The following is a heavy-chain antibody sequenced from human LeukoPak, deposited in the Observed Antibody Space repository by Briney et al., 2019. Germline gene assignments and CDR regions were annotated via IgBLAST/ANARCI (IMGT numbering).Heavy chain of an antibody. D-gene: IGHD6-13*01. Sequence: GGSLRLSCAASGFTFSSYGMHWVRQAPGKGLEWVAFIRYDGSNKYYADSVKGRFTISGDNSKNTLYLQMNSLRAEDTAVYYCAKSDYSSSPIFDYWGQGTLVTVSS. CDR2: IRYDGSNK. CDR3: AKSDYSSSPIFDY. V-gene: IGHV3-30*02. J-gene: IGHJ4*02. CDR1: GFTFSSYG.